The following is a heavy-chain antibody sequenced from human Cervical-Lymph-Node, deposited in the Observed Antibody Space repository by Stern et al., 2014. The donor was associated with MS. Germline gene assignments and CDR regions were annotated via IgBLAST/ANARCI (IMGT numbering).Heavy chain of an antibody. J-gene: IGHJ6*02. Sequence: VQLVESGAEVKKPGASVKVSCKVSGYTLTDLSMHWVRQAPGKGLEWMGGFDPEDGETIYAQKFQGIVTMTEDTSTDTAYMELSSLRSEDTAVYYCATDRDDFRSGYSAPTKGYGLDVWGQGTTVTVTS. D-gene: IGHD3-3*01. CDR2: FDPEDGET. CDR1: GYTLTDLS. V-gene: IGHV1-24*01. CDR3: ATDRDDFRSGYSAPTKGYGLDV.